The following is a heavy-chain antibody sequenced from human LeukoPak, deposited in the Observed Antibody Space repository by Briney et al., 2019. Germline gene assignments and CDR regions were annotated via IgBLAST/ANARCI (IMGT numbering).Heavy chain of an antibody. CDR2: ISSDGTNK. CDR1: GFTFGRYG. Sequence: PGGSLRLSCAASGFTFGRYGMYWVRQAPGKGLEWVAVISSDGTNKYYADSVKGRFTISRDNSKNTLYLQMNSLRAEDTAVYYCAKDPIAVAGNNYYRMDVWGQGTTVSVSS. CDR3: AKDPIAVAGNNYYRMDV. J-gene: IGHJ6*02. D-gene: IGHD6-19*01. V-gene: IGHV3-30*18.